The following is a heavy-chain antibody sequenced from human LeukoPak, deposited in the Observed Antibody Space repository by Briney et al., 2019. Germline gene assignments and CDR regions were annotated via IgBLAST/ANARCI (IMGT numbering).Heavy chain of an antibody. Sequence: GGSLRLSCAASGFTFSDYAMSWVRQAPGKGLEWVSAISCSDGSTWYADSVRGRFTISRDNSKNTLYLHMNSLRDEDTALYYCAGDRAYPNDVFNIWGKGTMITVS. V-gene: IGHV3-23*01. CDR1: GFTFSDYA. D-gene: IGHD2-21*01. J-gene: IGHJ3*02. CDR2: ISCSDGST. CDR3: AGDRAYPNDVFNI.